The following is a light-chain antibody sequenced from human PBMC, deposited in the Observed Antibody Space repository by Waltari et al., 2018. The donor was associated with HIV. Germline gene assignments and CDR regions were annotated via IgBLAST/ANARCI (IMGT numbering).Light chain of an antibody. CDR3: QQGFSLPWT. J-gene: IGKJ1*01. CDR2: AAS. CDR1: QSIGGY. Sequence: DIQMTQSPVSLSASVGDRVSITCRASQSIGGYLNWYQQKSGNAPRLLIYAASSLQSGVPSRFSGSRSGTDFTLTVSSLQPEDFATYYCQQGFSLPWTFGQGTTVE. V-gene: IGKV1-39*01.